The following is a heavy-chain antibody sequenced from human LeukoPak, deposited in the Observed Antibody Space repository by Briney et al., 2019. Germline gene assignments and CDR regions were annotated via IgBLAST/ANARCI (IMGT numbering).Heavy chain of an antibody. CDR2: IYHSGST. J-gene: IGHJ3*02. Sequence: SETLSLTCAVSGGSISSGGYSWSWIRQPPGKGLEWIGYIYHSGSTYYNPSLKSRVTISVDTSKNQFSLKLSSVTAADTAVYYCARSDRSGPPHDAFDIWAKGQWSPSLQ. CDR3: ARSDRSGPPHDAFDI. D-gene: IGHD3-3*01. V-gene: IGHV4-30-2*05. CDR1: GGSISSGGYS.